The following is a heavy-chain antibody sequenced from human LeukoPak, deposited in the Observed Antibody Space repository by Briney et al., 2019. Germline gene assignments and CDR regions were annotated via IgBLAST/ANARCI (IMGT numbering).Heavy chain of an antibody. CDR2: IYSGGST. CDR3: ARVPGSSWYYFDY. Sequence: GGSLRLSCAASGFTVSSNYMSWVRQAPGKGLEWVSVIYSGGSTYYADSVKGRFTISRDNSKNTLYLQMNSLRAEDTAVYYCARVPGSSWYYFDYWGQGTLVTVSS. CDR1: GFTVSSNY. J-gene: IGHJ4*02. V-gene: IGHV3-53*01. D-gene: IGHD6-13*01.